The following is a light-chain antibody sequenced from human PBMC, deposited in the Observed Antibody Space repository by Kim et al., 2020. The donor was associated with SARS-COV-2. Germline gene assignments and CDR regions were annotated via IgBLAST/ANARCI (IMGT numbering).Light chain of an antibody. CDR2: WAA. Sequence: RATINYKSSQTVLDNDNNKNYLAWYQQKPGQAPKLLIYWAAIRESGVSDRFSGSGSETDFTLTISSLQAEDVAVYYCQQDYSTPPSFGQGTKLEI. CDR3: QQDYSTPPS. CDR1: QTVLDNDNNKNY. V-gene: IGKV4-1*01. J-gene: IGKJ2*03.